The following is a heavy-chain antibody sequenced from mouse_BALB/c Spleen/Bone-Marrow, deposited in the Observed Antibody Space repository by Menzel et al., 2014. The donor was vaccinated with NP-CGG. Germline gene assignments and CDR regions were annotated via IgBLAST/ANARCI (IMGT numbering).Heavy chain of an antibody. V-gene: IGHV5-6-5*01. CDR3: ARARGVTTATPYYFDY. J-gene: IGHJ2*01. D-gene: IGHD1-2*01. CDR1: GFSLSSYA. Sequence: EVQLVESGGGLVKPGGSLKLSCAASGFSLSSYAVSWVRQTPEKRLEWVASISGGGNSYHSDNMKGRFTISRDNARNILYLQMSSLRSEDTAMYYCARARGVTTATPYYFDYWGQGTALTVSS. CDR2: ISGGGNS.